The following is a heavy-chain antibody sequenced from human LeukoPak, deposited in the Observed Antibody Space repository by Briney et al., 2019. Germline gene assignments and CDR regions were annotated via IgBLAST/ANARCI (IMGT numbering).Heavy chain of an antibody. CDR2: ISGSGGGT. Sequence: PGGSLRLSCSASGFTFSSYAMSWVRQAPGKGLEWVSAISGSGGGTYYADTVKGRFTISRDNSKNTLYLQMNSLRAEDTAVYYCAKDSEVPYDTSSYDYWGQGTPVTVSS. V-gene: IGHV3-23*01. J-gene: IGHJ4*02. CDR3: AKDSEVPYDTSSYDY. CDR1: GFTFSSYA. D-gene: IGHD3-22*01.